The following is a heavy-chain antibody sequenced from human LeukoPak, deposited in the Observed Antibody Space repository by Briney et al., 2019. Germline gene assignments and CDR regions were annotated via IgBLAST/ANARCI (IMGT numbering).Heavy chain of an antibody. V-gene: IGHV3-15*01. CDR2: LKSKTAGGAT. CDR1: GFTFSNAW. J-gene: IGHJ4*02. D-gene: IGHD3-10*01. CDR3: TTSLTMIRGQSAG. Sequence: GGSLRLSCEASGFTFSNAWMSWLRQAPGKGLEWVGRLKSKTAGGATDYAAPVKGRFTMSRDDSKNTLYLQMDSLKTEDTAVYYCTTSLTMIRGQSAGWGQGTLVTVSS.